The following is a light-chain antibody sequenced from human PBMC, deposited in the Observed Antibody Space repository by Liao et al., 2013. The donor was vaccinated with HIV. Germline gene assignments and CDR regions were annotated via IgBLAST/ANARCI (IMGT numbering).Light chain of an antibody. CDR3: QSADSSATYPV. CDR2: DDS. V-gene: IGLV3-21*01. J-gene: IGLJ3*02. Sequence: SYVLTQPPSVSVAPGKTARITCGGSNIGSYSVHWYQVKPGQAPLLVIYDDSDRPSGIPERFSGSSSGTTVTLTISGVQAEDEADYYYQSADSSATYPVFGGGTKLTVL. CDR1: NIGSYS.